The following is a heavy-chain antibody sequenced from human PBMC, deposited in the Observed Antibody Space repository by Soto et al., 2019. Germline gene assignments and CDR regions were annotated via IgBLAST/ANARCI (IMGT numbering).Heavy chain of an antibody. D-gene: IGHD2-8*01. V-gene: IGHV3-48*02. CDR2: ISSSSSTT. J-gene: IGHJ4*02. CDR3: ARDPLGVYDDRPKY. Sequence: EVQLVESGGGLVQPGGSLRLSCAASGFTFSSYSMNWVRQAPGKGLEWVSYISSSSSTTYYADSVKGRFTISRDNAKDSLYLQMNSLRDEDTAVYYCARDPLGVYDDRPKYWGQGTLVTVSS. CDR1: GFTFSSYS.